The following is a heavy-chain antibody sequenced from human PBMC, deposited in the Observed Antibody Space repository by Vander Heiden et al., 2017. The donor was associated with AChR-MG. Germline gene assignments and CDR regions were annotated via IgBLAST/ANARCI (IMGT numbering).Heavy chain of an antibody. V-gene: IGHV5-51*01. Sequence: EVQLVQSGAEVKTPGESLKISCKGSGYSFTSYWIGWVRQMPGKGLEWMGIIYPGDSDTRYSPSFQGQVTISADKSISTAYLQWSSLKASDTAMYYCARQPVYSSSWYHFDYWGQGTLVTVSS. CDR3: ARQPVYSSSWYHFDY. J-gene: IGHJ4*02. D-gene: IGHD6-13*01. CDR2: IYPGDSDT. CDR1: GYSFTSYW.